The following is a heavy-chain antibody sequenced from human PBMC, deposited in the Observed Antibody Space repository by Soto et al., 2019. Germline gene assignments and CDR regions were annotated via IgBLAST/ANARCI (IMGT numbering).Heavy chain of an antibody. Sequence: SVKVSCKASGGPFSTYAISWVLQAPGEGLEWMGGIIPIFGTANYAQRFLGRVTISADDSTSTAYMELRSLTSDDTAVYYCAKALTMASPNWFDPWAREPRSPSPQ. D-gene: IGHD3-10*01. CDR2: IIPIFGTA. CDR1: GGPFSTYA. V-gene: IGHV1-69*13. J-gene: IGHJ5*02. CDR3: AKALTMASPNWFDP.